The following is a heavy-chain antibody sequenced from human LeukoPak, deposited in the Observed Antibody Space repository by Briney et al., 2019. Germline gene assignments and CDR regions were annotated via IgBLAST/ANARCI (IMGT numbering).Heavy chain of an antibody. CDR3: ARSMNYYDSSGYYYYYYYMDV. D-gene: IGHD3-22*01. V-gene: IGHV4-4*07. CDR1: GGSISSYY. Sequence: PSETLSLTCTVSGGSISSYYWSWIRQPAGKGLEWMARIYTSGSTNYNPSLKSRVTISVDKSKKQFSLKLSSVTAADTAVYYCARSMNYYDSSGYYYYYYYMDVWGKGTTVTVSS. CDR2: IYTSGST. J-gene: IGHJ6*03.